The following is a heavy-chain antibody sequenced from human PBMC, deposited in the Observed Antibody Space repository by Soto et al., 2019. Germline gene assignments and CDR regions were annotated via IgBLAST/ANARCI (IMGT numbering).Heavy chain of an antibody. J-gene: IGHJ6*02. CDR3: ARGASQHFYYGLDV. CDR1: GGTFGTYT. V-gene: IGHV1-69*13. CDR2: IIPIFGTA. Sequence: GASVRVSCRASGGTFGTYTISWVRQAPGQGLEWMGGIIPIFGTANYAQKFQGRVTVTADESTSTAYMGPTSTAYMELSSLRSEDTAIYYCARGASQHFYYGLDVWGQGTTVTVSS. D-gene: IGHD1-26*01.